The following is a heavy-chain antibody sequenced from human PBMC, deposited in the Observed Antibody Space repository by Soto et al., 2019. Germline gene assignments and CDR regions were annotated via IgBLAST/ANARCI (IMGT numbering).Heavy chain of an antibody. CDR3: ARIQHGDLTGESYFDN. Sequence: SSPTLVNPTQTLTLTCTFSGFSLSTGGMCLSLIRQPPGKALECLALIAWDDDKYYSTSLTATLTISKANSKNHVALTMTNMDPVDTATYYCARIQHGDLTGESYFDNWGQGTLVTVSS. V-gene: IGHV2-70*01. D-gene: IGHD4-17*01. CDR2: IAWDDDK. J-gene: IGHJ4*02. CDR1: GFSLSTGGMC.